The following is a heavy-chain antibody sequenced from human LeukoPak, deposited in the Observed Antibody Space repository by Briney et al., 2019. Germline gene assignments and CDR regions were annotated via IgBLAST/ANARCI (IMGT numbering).Heavy chain of an antibody. CDR1: GFTFSSFW. CDR3: AREVSGEP. Sequence: GGSLRLSCAASGFTFSSFWMSWVRQAPGKGLEWVANINQDGSGKYFVDSVKGRFTISRDNAKNSLYLQMNSLRAEDTAVYYCAREVSGEPWGQGTLVTVSS. V-gene: IGHV3-7*01. CDR2: INQDGSGK. J-gene: IGHJ5*02. D-gene: IGHD1-14*01.